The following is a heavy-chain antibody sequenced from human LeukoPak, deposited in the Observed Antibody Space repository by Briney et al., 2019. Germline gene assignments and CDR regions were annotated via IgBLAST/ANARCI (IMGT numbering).Heavy chain of an antibody. CDR2: SSVYSGKT. CDR1: GYTFTSYD. V-gene: IGHV1-18*01. J-gene: IGHJ5*02. D-gene: IGHD6-19*01. Sequence: GASVKVSCKASGYTFTSYDITWVQQAPGQGLEWMGGSSVYSGKTNYAQKFQGRVTMTTDRSTNTAHMEVGNLTSDDTAVYYCARLAVAEGWFDPWGQGTLVTVSS. CDR3: ARLAVAEGWFDP.